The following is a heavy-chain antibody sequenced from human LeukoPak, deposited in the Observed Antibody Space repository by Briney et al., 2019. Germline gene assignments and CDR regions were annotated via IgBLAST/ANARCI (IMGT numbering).Heavy chain of an antibody. CDR1: GGTFSSYG. D-gene: IGHD6-13*01. CDR2: FSANNGNT. CDR3: ARGYRAAAPDY. Sequence: ASVKVSCKASGGTFSSYGISWVRQAPGQGLEWMGWFSANNGNTKYAQKFQGRVTMTTDTSTSTAYMELRSLRSDDTAVYYCARGYRAAAPDYWGQGTLITVSS. J-gene: IGHJ4*02. V-gene: IGHV1-18*01.